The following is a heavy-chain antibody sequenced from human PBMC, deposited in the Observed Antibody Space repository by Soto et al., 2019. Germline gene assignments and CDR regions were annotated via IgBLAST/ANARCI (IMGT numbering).Heavy chain of an antibody. Sequence: SETLSLTCGVSGGSVASSHCWSWVRQSPGRGLGWIGNVYHTGDTNFNPSLQSRVTFSVDKSNNQFSLRLTSVTAADTAVYFCAREIVTAVGNNCFDPWGPGTLVTVSS. CDR1: GGSVASSHC. CDR2: VYHTGDT. CDR3: AREIVTAVGNNCFDP. D-gene: IGHD2-21*02. V-gene: IGHV4-4*02. J-gene: IGHJ5*02.